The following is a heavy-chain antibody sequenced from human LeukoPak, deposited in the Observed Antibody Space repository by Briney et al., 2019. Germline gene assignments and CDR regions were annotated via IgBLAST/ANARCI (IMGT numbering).Heavy chain of an antibody. D-gene: IGHD3-9*01. CDR1: GGSISSYY. CDR2: IYTSGST. CDR3: ARTYYDILTGVSYYFDY. V-gene: IGHV4-4*07. J-gene: IGHJ4*02. Sequence: SETLSLTCTVSGGSISSYYWSWIRQPAGKGLEWIGRIYTSGSTNYNPSLKSRVTISVDTSKNQFSLKLSSVTAADTAVYYCARTYYDILTGVSYYFDYWGQGTLVTVSS.